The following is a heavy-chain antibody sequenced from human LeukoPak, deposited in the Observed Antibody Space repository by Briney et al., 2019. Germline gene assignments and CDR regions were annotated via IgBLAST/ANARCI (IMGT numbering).Heavy chain of an antibody. CDR1: GFTFSSSS. D-gene: IGHD6-19*01. J-gene: IGHJ5*02. Sequence: GGSLRLSCSASGFTFSSSSMTWVRQAPGKGLEWVSAISGGGGRTYYADSVKGRFTISRDNSKNTLYLQMNSLRAEDTAVYYCAKSNGQWLMEGNWFDPWGQGTLVTVSS. V-gene: IGHV3-23*01. CDR2: ISGGGGRT. CDR3: AKSNGQWLMEGNWFDP.